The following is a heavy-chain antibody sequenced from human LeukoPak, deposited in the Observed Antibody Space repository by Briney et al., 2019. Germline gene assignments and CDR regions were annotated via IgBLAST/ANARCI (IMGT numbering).Heavy chain of an antibody. Sequence: GGSLRLSCAASGFTVSSNYMSWVRQAPGMGLEWVSVIYSGGSTYYADSVKGRFTISRDNSKNTLYLQINSVRAEDTAVYYCARAYSSSWYDFWGQGTLVTVSS. D-gene: IGHD6-13*01. CDR1: GFTVSSNY. CDR2: IYSGGST. J-gene: IGHJ5*01. V-gene: IGHV3-53*01. CDR3: ARAYSSSWYDF.